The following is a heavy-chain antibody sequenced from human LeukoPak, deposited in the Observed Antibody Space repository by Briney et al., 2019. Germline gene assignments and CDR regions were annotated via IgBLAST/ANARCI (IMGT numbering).Heavy chain of an antibody. CDR1: GFTFSSFW. D-gene: IGHD3-3*02. J-gene: IGHJ4*02. Sequence: KPGGSLRLSCAASGFTFSSFWMHWIRLPPGKGLEWIGFIYYSGSAYYNPSLKSRVIISVDTSKNQFSLNLSSVTAADTAVYFCARGLARFYGAASDFWGQGTLVTVSS. CDR2: IYYSGSA. CDR3: ARGLARFYGAASDF. V-gene: IGHV4-30-4*08.